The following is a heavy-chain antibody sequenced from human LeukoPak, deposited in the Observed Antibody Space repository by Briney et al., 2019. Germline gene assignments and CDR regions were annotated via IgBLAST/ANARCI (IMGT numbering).Heavy chain of an antibody. D-gene: IGHD4-17*01. CDR2: ISGSGGST. CDR3: AKDPNGDYIGAFDI. J-gene: IGHJ3*02. Sequence: GGSLRLSCTTPKFNFHNHGLTWVRQAPGKELEWVSSISGSGGSTQYAASVQGRFTISRDNSKNTLYLQMNSLRAEDTAVYYCAKDPNGDYIGAFDIWGQGTMVTVSS. V-gene: IGHV3-23*01. CDR1: KFNFHNHG.